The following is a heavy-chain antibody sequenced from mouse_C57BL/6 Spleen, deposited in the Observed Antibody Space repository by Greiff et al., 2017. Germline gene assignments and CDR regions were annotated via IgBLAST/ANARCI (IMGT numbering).Heavy chain of an antibody. J-gene: IGHJ4*01. CDR3: AISSYAMDY. CDR2: ISSGSSTN. D-gene: IGHD1-1*01. CDR1: GFTFSDYG. V-gene: IGHV5-17*01. Sequence: EVQLVQSGGGLVKPGGSLKLSCAASGFTFSDYGMHWVRQAPEKGLEWVAYISSGSSTNYYADTMKGRFTIFRDNAKTTLFRQMTSLRSEDTAMYYCAISSYAMDYWGQGTSVTVSS.